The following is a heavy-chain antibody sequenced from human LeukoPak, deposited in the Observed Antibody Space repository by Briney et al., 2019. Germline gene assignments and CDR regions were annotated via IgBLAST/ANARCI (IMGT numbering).Heavy chain of an antibody. Sequence: GGSLRLSCAASGFTFSSYAMSWVRQAPGKGLEWVSSINGGGGSTYYADSVKGRFTISRDNSKNTLYLQMNSLRAEDTAVYYCARDSSDYRAIDYWGQGTLVTVSS. CDR2: INGGGGST. CDR3: ARDSSDYRAIDY. V-gene: IGHV3-23*01. J-gene: IGHJ4*02. D-gene: IGHD3-22*01. CDR1: GFTFSSYA.